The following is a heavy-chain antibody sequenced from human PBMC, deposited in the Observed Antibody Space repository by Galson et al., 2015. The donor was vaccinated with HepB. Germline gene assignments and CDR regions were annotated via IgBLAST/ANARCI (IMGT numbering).Heavy chain of an antibody. CDR3: AGRRSSSCLLCAGDGFDV. V-gene: IGHV1-69*13. D-gene: IGHD2-15*01. CDR2: IMPASGPA. J-gene: IGHJ3*01. CDR1: GGTFSSYG. Sequence: SVKVSCKASGGTFSSYGISWVRQAPGQGLEWMGGIMPASGPAEYAQSFQGRVTITADASTNTVYMEVSRLRSADTALYYCAGRRSSSCLLCAGDGFDVWGQGTMLRVSS.